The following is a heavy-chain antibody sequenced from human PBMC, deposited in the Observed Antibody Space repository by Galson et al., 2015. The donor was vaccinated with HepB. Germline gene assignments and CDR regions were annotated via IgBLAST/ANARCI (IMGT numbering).Heavy chain of an antibody. CDR2: ISAQNGNT. CDR3: AREDRSGWWEFDY. J-gene: IGHJ4*02. CDR1: GYTFTSYG. Sequence: SVKVSCKASGYTFTSYGFSWVRQAPGQGLEWMGWISAQNGNTNYAQKFQGRVTVTTDTSTSTAYMELRSLRSDDTAVYYCAREDRSGWWEFDYWGQGTLVTVPS. V-gene: IGHV1-18*01. D-gene: IGHD6-19*01.